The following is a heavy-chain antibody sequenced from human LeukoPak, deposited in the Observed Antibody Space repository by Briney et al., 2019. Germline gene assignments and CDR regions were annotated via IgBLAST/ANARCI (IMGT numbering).Heavy chain of an antibody. D-gene: IGHD6-6*01. CDR2: IKQDGGEK. CDR3: ARDPYSSTWSYGMDV. CDR1: GFTFSNYW. Sequence: GGSLRLSCAASGFTFSNYWMSWVRQAPGKGLEWVANIKQDGGEKVYVDSVKGRFIVSRDNTKNSLFLQMNTLRVEDTAVYYCARDPYSSTWSYGMDVWGQGTTVTVSS. V-gene: IGHV3-7*05. J-gene: IGHJ6*02.